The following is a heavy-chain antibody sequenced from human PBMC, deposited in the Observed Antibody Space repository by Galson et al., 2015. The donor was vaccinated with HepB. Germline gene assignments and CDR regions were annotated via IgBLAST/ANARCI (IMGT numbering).Heavy chain of an antibody. CDR2: INPGDGST. CDR1: GYTFTSYY. J-gene: IGHJ4*02. V-gene: IGHV1-46*03. Sequence: SVKVSCKASGYTFTSYYLHWLRQAPGQGLEWMGIINPGDGSTSNAQKFQGRVTMTRNTSTSTVYMELSSLRSEDTAVYYCARDVADIIIVPAAGIFEYWGQGTLVTVSS. D-gene: IGHD2-2*01. CDR3: ARDVADIIIVPAAGIFEY.